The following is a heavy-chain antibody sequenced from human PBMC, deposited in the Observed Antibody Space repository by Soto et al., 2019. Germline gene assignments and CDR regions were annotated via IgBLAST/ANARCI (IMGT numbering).Heavy chain of an antibody. D-gene: IGHD2-15*01. Sequence: GGSLRLSCTASGFTFGDYAMSWFRQAPGKGLEWVGFIRSKAYGGKTEYAASVKGRFTISRDDSKSIAYLQMNSLKTEDTAVYYCTREGYCSGGSCYWGTFVNFDYWGQGTLVTVSS. CDR1: GFTFGDYA. V-gene: IGHV3-49*03. CDR3: TREGYCSGGSCYWGTFVNFDY. CDR2: IRSKAYGGKT. J-gene: IGHJ4*02.